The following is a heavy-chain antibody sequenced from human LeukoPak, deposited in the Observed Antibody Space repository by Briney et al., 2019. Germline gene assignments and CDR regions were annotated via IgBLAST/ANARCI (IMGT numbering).Heavy chain of an antibody. D-gene: IGHD5-12*01. CDR2: IKQDGSEK. J-gene: IGHJ6*03. CDR1: GFTFSRYW. CDR3: ARERGYSRYDSPPYYYYYMDV. Sequence: GGSLRLSCAASGFTFSRYWMSWVRQAPGKGLEWVANIKQDGSEKYYVDSVKGRFTISRDNAKNSLYLQMNSLRAEDTAVYYCARERGYSRYDSPPYYYYYMDVWGKGTTVTVSS. V-gene: IGHV3-7*01.